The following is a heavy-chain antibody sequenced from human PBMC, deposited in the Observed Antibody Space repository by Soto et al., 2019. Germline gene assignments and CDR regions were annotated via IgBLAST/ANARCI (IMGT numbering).Heavy chain of an antibody. D-gene: IGHD3-3*02. V-gene: IGHV4-39*01. Sequence: SDTLSLTCTVSCDSIISSDFYWGWVRQPPGKGLEWIGSIFYLGSSYYNPSLKSRVTMSVDTSKNQFSLRLRSVTAADTALYFCARHSLALRKNNWFDPWGQGIMVTV. CDR1: CDSIISSDFY. J-gene: IGHJ5*02. CDR2: IFYLGSS. CDR3: ARHSLALRKNNWFDP.